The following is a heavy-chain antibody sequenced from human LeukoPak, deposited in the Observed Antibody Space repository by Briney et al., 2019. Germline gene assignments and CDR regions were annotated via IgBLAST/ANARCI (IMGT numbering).Heavy chain of an antibody. Sequence: GGSLRLSCAASGFTFSSYSMNWVRQAPGKGLEWVSYISSSSSTIYYADSVKGRFTISRDNAKNSLYLQMNSLRAEDTAVYYCARGNLGDYVDYSHDYWGQGTLVTVSS. CDR3: ARGNLGDYVDYSHDY. V-gene: IGHV3-48*01. J-gene: IGHJ4*02. CDR1: GFTFSSYS. D-gene: IGHD4-17*01. CDR2: ISSSSSTI.